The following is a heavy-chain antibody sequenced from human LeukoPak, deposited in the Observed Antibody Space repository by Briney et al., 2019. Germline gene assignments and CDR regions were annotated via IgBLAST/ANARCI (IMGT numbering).Heavy chain of an antibody. CDR1: GFTFSIYA. CDR2: ISGSGGST. Sequence: GGSLRLSCAASGFTFSIYAMNWVRQAPGKGLEWVSGISGSGGSTYYADSVKGRFTISRDNAKNSLSLQMNSLRAEDTAVYYCVRNERYYDFLCGMDVWGQGTTVTVSS. D-gene: IGHD3-3*01. J-gene: IGHJ6*02. CDR3: VRNERYYDFLCGMDV. V-gene: IGHV3-23*01.